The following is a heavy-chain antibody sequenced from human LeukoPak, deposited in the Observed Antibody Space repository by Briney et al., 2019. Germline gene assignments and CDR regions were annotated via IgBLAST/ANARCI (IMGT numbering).Heavy chain of an antibody. Sequence: PGGSLRLSCVASGFTFSNYAMSWVRLAPGRGLECVSVISGSGITTFYADSVKGRFTISRDNSKNTLYLQMNSLRAEDTAVYYCAKERREQSRDNYFDYWGQGTLVTVSS. V-gene: IGHV3-23*01. CDR1: GFTFSNYA. J-gene: IGHJ4*02. CDR2: ISGSGITT. D-gene: IGHD1-26*01. CDR3: AKERREQSRDNYFDY.